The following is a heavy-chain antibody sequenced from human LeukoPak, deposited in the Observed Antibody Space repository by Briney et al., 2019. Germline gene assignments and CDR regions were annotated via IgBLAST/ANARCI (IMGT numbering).Heavy chain of an antibody. D-gene: IGHD3-10*01. CDR1: GYTFTGYY. J-gene: IGHJ3*02. Sequence: ASVKVSCKASGYTFTGYYMHWVRQAPGQGLEWMGWINPNSGGTNYAQKFQGRVTMTRDTSISTAYMELSRLRSDDTAVYYCARDPYLVWSRPSAFDIWGQGTMVTVSS. CDR3: ARDPYLVWSRPSAFDI. CDR2: INPNSGGT. V-gene: IGHV1-2*02.